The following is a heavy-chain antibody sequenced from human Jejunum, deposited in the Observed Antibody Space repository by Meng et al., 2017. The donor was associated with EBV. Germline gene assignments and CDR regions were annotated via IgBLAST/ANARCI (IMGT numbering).Heavy chain of an antibody. D-gene: IGHD2-15*01. CDR1: GFTFSRKS. CDR2: ISYDGSYE. CDR3: VRDVLRYSAY. Sequence: QVQLLESGGGVVQPGRSLRLSCAASGFTFSRKSMHWVRQAPGKGLEWVAVISYDGSYEHHADSVKGRFTISRDNSKNTLYLQLNSLRAEDTAVYYCVRDVLRYSAYWGQGTLVTVSS. J-gene: IGHJ4*02. V-gene: IGHV3-30*04.